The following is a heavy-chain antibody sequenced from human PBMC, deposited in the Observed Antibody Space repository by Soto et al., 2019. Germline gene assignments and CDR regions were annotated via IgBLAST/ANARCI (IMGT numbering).Heavy chain of an antibody. CDR1: GYTFTSYD. D-gene: IGHD2-15*01. CDR2: MNPNSGNT. V-gene: IGHV1-8*01. CDR3: ARRKDSIGYYYGMDV. Sequence: ASVKVSCKASGYTFTSYDINWVRQATGQGLEWMGWMNPNSGNTGYAQKFQGRVTMTRNTSISTAYMELCSLRSEDTAVYYCARRKDSIGYYYGMDVWGQGTTVTVSS. J-gene: IGHJ6*02.